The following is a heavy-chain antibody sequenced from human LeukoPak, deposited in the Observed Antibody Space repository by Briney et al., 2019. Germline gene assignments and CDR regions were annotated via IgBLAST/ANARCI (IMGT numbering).Heavy chain of an antibody. CDR2: IYYSGST. CDR1: GGSISSGDYS. Sequence: PSQTLSLTCTVSGGSISSGDYSWSWIRQPPGKGLEWIGYIYYSGSTYYNPSLKSRVTISVDTSKNQFSLKLSSVTAADTAVYYCARDTYYYDSSGYPNNWLDPWGQGTLVTVSS. D-gene: IGHD3-22*01. J-gene: IGHJ5*02. CDR3: ARDTYYYDSSGYPNNWLDP. V-gene: IGHV4-30-4*01.